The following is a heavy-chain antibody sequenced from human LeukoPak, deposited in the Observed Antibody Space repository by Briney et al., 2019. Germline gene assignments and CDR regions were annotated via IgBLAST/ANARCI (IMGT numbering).Heavy chain of an antibody. CDR3: ARVRYGDYSFDY. V-gene: IGHV3-53*01. J-gene: IGHJ4*02. CDR2: IYSGGST. Sequence: PVGSLRLSCAASGFTVSTSYMTWVRQAPGKGLEWVSIIYSGGSTYYADSVKGRFTISRDNSKNTLYLQMNSLRAEDTAVYYCARVRYGDYSFDYWGQGTLVTVSS. CDR1: GFTVSTSY. D-gene: IGHD4-17*01.